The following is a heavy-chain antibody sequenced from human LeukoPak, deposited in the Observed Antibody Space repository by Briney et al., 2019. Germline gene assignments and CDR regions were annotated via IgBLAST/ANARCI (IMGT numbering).Heavy chain of an antibody. J-gene: IGHJ6*03. CDR2: ISGSGGST. V-gene: IGHV3-23*01. CDR1: GFTFSSYA. Sequence: GGSLRLSCAASGFTFSSYAMSWVRQAPGKGREWVSAISGSGGSTYYADSVKGRFTISRDNSKNTLYLQMNSLRAEDTAVYYCAKVPSTDVYYYYMDVWGKGTTVTVSS. CDR3: AKVPSTDVYYYYMDV.